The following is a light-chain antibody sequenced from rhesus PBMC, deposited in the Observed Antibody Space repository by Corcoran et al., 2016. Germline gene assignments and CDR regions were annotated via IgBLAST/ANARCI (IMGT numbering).Light chain of an antibody. CDR1: QGITND. Sequence: DIQMTQSPSSLSASVGDRVTITCRASQGITNDLAWYQQKPGETPKILIYEASSLQSGIPSRFSGSGSGTDFTLTISSRQSDDFATYYCQHYYSTPLTFGGGTKVEIK. J-gene: IGKJ4*01. V-gene: IGKV1-25*01. CDR2: EAS. CDR3: QHYYSTPLT.